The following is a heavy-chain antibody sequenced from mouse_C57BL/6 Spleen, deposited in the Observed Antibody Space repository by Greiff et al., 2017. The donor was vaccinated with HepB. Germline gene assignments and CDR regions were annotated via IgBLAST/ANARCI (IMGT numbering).Heavy chain of an antibody. CDR3: RSGITTVVEVTY. CDR1: YTFTDYYM. CDR2: YPGSGNTY. J-gene: IGHJ3*01. Sequence: VQLVESGPELVKPGASVKMSCKASGYTFTDYYMHWVKQKPGKGLEWIGEIYPGSGNTYYNEKFKGKATLTADTSSSTAYMQLSSLTSEDSAVYFCARSGITTVVEVTYWGQGTLVTVSA. D-gene: IGHD1-1*01. V-gene: IGHV1-83*01.